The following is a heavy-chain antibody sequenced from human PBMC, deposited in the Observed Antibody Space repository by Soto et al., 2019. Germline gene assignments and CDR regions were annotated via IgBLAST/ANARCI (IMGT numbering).Heavy chain of an antibody. J-gene: IGHJ4*02. CDR1: GGSISSYY. CDR2: IYQSGTT. V-gene: IGHV4-59*12. Sequence: SETLSLTCTVSGGSISSYYWSWIRQPPGKGLEWIGYIYQSGTTNYNPSLRSRVTISIDRTKNQFSLKLTSVTAADTAIYYCARDLEGSGNSYSGDYWGRGTLVTVSS. D-gene: IGHD3-10*01. CDR3: ARDLEGSGNSYSGDY.